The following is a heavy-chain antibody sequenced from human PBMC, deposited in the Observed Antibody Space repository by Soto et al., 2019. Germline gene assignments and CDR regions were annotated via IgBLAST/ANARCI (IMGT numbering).Heavy chain of an antibody. CDR1: GYSFTSYW. J-gene: IGHJ6*02. Sequence: GESLKISCKGSGYSFTSYWIGWVRQMPGKGLEWMGIIYPGDSDTRYSPSFQGQVTISADKSISTAYLQWSSLKASDTAMYYCARHHGGNSKTYYYGMDVWGQGTTVTVSS. CDR2: IYPGDSDT. CDR3: ARHHGGNSKTYYYGMDV. V-gene: IGHV5-51*01. D-gene: IGHD2-21*02.